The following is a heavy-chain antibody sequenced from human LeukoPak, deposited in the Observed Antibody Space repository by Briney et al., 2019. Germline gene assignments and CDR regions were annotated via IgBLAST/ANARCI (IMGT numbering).Heavy chain of an antibody. J-gene: IGHJ4*02. V-gene: IGHV3-30*18. D-gene: IGHD2-15*01. CDR3: AKDEYCSGGSCYGSDY. Sequence: GGSLRLSCAASGFTFSSYGMHWVRQAPGKGLEWVPVISYDGSNKYYADSVKGRFTISRDNSKNTLYLQMNSLRAEDTAVYYCAKDEYCSGGSCYGSDYWGQGTLVTVSS. CDR1: GFTFSSYG. CDR2: ISYDGSNK.